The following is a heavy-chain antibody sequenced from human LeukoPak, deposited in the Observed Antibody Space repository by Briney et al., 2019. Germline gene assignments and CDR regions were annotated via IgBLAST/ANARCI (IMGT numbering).Heavy chain of an antibody. CDR3: AKGVRNSGWTGDYFDY. Sequence: GGSLRLSCAASGFTFSSYAMSWGRQAPGKGPEWVSAISGTGGGTFYAGSVTGRFTVSRDNSKNTLHLQMSSLRAEDTAVYYCAKGVRNSGWTGDYFDYWGLGTLVTVSS. CDR2: ISGTGGGT. V-gene: IGHV3-23*01. CDR1: GFTFSSYA. D-gene: IGHD6-19*01. J-gene: IGHJ4*02.